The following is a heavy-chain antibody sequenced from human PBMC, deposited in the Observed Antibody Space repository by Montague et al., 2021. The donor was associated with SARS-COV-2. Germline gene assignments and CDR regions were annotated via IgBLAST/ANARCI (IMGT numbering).Heavy chain of an antibody. Sequence: SETLSLTCTVSGGSITSSAYFWSWIRQSPGKGLEWIGTIYYSGNTYSNPSLKSRLTISMDTSKSQFSLKITSVTAADTAVYFCASRDSPAYCGVNCYFTDYGTDVWGQGTRVTVSS. D-gene: IGHD2-21*01. V-gene: IGHV4-39*01. CDR3: ASRDSPAYCGVNCYFTDYGTDV. CDR2: IYYSGNT. CDR1: GGSITSSAYF. J-gene: IGHJ6*02.